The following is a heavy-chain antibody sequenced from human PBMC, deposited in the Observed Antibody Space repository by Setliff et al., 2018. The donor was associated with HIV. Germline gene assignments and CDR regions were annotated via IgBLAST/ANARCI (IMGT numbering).Heavy chain of an antibody. CDR1: GFAFSSFG. CDR3: ARGQTSVTLQFDH. D-gene: IGHD4-17*01. J-gene: IGHJ4*02. Sequence: GSLRLSCTASGFAFSSFGMHWVRQAPGKGLEWVAFLHDDGSEKNYVDSVKGRFTISRDNAKNSLFLQMNSLRAEDTAVYYCARGQTSVTLQFDHWGQGTLVTVSS. V-gene: IGHV3-7*01. CDR2: LHDDGSEK.